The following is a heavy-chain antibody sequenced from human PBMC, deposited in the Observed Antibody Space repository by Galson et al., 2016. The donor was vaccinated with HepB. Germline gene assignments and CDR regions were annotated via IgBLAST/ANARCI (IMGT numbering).Heavy chain of an antibody. CDR1: EVTVKSNY. D-gene: IGHD1-26*01. J-gene: IGHJ3*01. V-gene: IGHV3-53*01. Sequence: SLRLSCAASEVTVKSNYLSWVRQPPGKGLEWVSFLYAGGSTYYADSVKGRFTISRDTYNYTLYLRMNSLRVEDTAIYYCARDPYYAHTFDFLGQGTMVTVSS. CDR2: LYAGGST. CDR3: ARDPYYAHTFDF.